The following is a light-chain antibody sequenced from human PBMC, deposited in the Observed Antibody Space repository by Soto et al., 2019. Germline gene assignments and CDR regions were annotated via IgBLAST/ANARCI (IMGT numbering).Light chain of an antibody. CDR2: AAS. Sequence: EIVLTQSPATLSLSPGERATLSCRASQSVSTYLAWYQQKSGQAPRLLIYAASNRATGIPARFSGSGSGTDFTLTIRSLEPEDFAVYYCQQRSNWPYTFGQGTKLEIK. J-gene: IGKJ2*01. CDR3: QQRSNWPYT. CDR1: QSVSTY. V-gene: IGKV3-11*01.